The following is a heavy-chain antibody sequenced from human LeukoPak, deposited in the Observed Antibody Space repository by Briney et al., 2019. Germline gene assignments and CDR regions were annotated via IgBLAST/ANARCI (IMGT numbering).Heavy chain of an antibody. CDR2: INPNSGGT. CDR1: GYTFTGYY. J-gene: IGHJ5*02. Sequence: AASVKVSCKASGYTFTGYYMHWVRQAPGQGLEWMGWINPNSGGTYYAQKFQGRVTMTRDTSISTAYMELSRLRSDDTAVYYCARGSMIVVARNWFDPWGRGTLVTVSS. CDR3: ARGSMIVVARNWFDP. V-gene: IGHV1-2*02. D-gene: IGHD3-22*01.